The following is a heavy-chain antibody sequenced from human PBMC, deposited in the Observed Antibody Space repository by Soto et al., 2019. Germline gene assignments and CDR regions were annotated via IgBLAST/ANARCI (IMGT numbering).Heavy chain of an antibody. CDR3: ARGGHVVVVPAALDY. V-gene: IGHV1-46*01. CDR2: VNPSGGHT. J-gene: IGHJ4*02. CDR1: GDTFTDYY. D-gene: IGHD2-21*02. Sequence: QVQLVQSGAEVKKPGASVKVSCKASGDTFTDYYIHWVRQAPGQGLEWMGTVNPSGGHTTYAQHFLGRITMTRDTSTSTLYMGLTSLTSEDTAVYYCARGGHVVVVPAALDYWGQGTLVTVSS.